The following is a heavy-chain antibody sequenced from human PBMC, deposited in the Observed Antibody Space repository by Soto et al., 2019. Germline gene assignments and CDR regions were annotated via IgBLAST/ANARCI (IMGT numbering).Heavy chain of an antibody. CDR3: ARDFATHCSGSTCYPYAY. D-gene: IGHD2-15*01. Sequence: GGSLRLSCAASGLTFSSHSMNWVRQAPGKGLEWVAVIWYDGSNKYYADSVKGRFTISRDNAKTSLFLQMNTLRTEDTAVYYCARDFATHCSGSTCYPYAYWGQGALVTVSS. V-gene: IGHV3-33*08. CDR2: IWYDGSNK. CDR1: GLTFSSHS. J-gene: IGHJ4*02.